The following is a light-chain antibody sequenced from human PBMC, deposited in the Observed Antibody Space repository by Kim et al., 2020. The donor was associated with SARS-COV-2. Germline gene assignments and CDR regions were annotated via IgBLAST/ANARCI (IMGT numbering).Light chain of an antibody. CDR1: QSVSSNY. Sequence: EIVLTQSPGTLSLSPGERATLSCRASQSVSSNYFAWYQQKPGQAPRLLVYGASTRPAGIPDRFTGSGSGTDFTLTINRLEPEDFAVYYCQQYGSSPYTFGQGTSWRS. CDR3: QQYGSSPYT. J-gene: IGKJ2*01. CDR2: GAS. V-gene: IGKV3-20*01.